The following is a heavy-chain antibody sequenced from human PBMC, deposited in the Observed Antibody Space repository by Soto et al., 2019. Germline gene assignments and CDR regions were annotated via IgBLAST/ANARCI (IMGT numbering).Heavy chain of an antibody. D-gene: IGHD2-21*02. J-gene: IGHJ3*01. CDR3: ARGDRGAFDL. Sequence: GGSLRLSCAASGFSFSINAMSWVRQAPGKGLEWVSAIRGSGDSTYYADSVKGRFTISRDNSKNTLYLQMNSLRAEDTAVYYCARGDRGAFDLWGQGTMVTVSS. V-gene: IGHV3-23*01. CDR2: IRGSGDST. CDR1: GFSFSINA.